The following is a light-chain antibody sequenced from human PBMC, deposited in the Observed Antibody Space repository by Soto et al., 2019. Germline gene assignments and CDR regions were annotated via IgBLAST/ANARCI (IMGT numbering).Light chain of an antibody. CDR1: QGISNS. J-gene: IGKJ1*01. CDR3: QKYNSAVWT. CDR2: AAS. Sequence: DIQMTQSPSSLSASVGDRVTLTCRASQGISNSLAWYQQKPGKVHKLLIYAASALESGVTSRFSGSGSGTDFTLTSSSLEPEDVANCNSQKYNSAVWTFGQGTKVEIK. V-gene: IGKV1-27*01.